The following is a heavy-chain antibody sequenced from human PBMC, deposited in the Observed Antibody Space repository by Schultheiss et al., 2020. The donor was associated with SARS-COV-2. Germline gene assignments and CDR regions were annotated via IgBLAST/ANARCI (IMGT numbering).Heavy chain of an antibody. J-gene: IGHJ4*02. D-gene: IGHD3-3*01. Sequence: SETLSLTCAVSGGSISSGGYSWSWIRQPPGKGLEWIGYIYHSGSTYYNPSLKSRVTISVDRSKNQFSLKLSSVTAADTAVYYCARYYDFWSGETSDYWGQGTLVTVSS. V-gene: IGHV4-30-2*01. CDR2: IYHSGST. CDR1: GGSISSGGYS. CDR3: ARYYDFWSGETSDY.